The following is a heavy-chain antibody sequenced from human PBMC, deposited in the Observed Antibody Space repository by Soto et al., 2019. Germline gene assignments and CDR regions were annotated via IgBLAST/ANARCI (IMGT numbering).Heavy chain of an antibody. CDR1: GFTFSSYW. CDR2: INSDGSRT. J-gene: IGHJ4*02. CDR3: ARDLYYFGSGSSHPFDY. Sequence: GGSLRLSCAASGFTFSSYWMHWVRQAPGKGLVWVSRINSDGSRTTYADSVKGRFTISRDNAKNTLYLQMNSLRAEDTAVYHCARDLYYFGSGSSHPFDYWGQGILVTVSS. V-gene: IGHV3-74*01. D-gene: IGHD3-10*01.